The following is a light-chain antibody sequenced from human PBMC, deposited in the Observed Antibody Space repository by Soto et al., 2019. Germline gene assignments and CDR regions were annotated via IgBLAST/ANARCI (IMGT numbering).Light chain of an antibody. J-gene: IGKJ5*01. Sequence: EIAMTQAPASLSVSPGERATLSCRASQSVSTNLAWYQQKPGQAPRLLMYGASTRAIGIPARFTGGGSGTEGILTISSLQPEDLTFYDFQQYDNWPITFGQGTRLEIK. V-gene: IGKV3-15*01. CDR2: GAS. CDR3: QQYDNWPIT. CDR1: QSVSTN.